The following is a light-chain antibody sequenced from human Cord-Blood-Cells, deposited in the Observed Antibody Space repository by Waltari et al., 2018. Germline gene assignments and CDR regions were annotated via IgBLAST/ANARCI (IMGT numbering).Light chain of an antibody. J-gene: IGKJ1*01. V-gene: IGKV1-5*01. CDR3: QQYHSNPGT. CDR1: QGISSW. Sequence: DIQMTQSPSTLSASVGDRVTITCRASQGISSWLAWYQQKPGKAPKLLIYDASSLESGVPSRFSGSGSGTEFTLTISSLQPDDIATYYCQQYHSNPGTFGQGTKVEIK. CDR2: DAS.